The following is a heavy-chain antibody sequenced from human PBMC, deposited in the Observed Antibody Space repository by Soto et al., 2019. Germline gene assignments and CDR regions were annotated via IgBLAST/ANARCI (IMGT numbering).Heavy chain of an antibody. J-gene: IGHJ6*02. CDR2: ISSSGSTI. CDR1: GFTFSSYE. D-gene: IGHD3-9*01. CDR3: ARAYYDILTGYVYYGMDV. V-gene: IGHV3-48*03. Sequence: GGSLRLSCAASGFTFSSYEMNWVRQALGKGLEWVSYISSSGSTIYYADSVKGRFTISRDNAKNSLYLQMNSLRAEDTAVYYCARAYYDILTGYVYYGMDVWGQGTTVTVSS.